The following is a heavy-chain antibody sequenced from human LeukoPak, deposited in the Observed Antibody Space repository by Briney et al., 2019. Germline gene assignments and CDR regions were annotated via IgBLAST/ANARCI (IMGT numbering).Heavy chain of an antibody. CDR3: ARDTLYSPYGMDV. CDR2: IYSGGST. V-gene: IGHV3-53*01. CDR1: GFTVSSNY. J-gene: IGHJ6*02. D-gene: IGHD5-18*01. Sequence: GGSLRLSGAGSGFTVSSNYMSWVRQAPGKGLEWVSVIYSGGSTYYADSVKGRFTISRDNSKNTLYLQMNSLRAEDTAVYYCARDTLYSPYGMDVWGQGTTVTVSS.